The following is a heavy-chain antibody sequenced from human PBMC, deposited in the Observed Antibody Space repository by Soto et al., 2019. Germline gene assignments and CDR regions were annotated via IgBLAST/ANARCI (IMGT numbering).Heavy chain of an antibody. CDR2: IYYSGST. CDR3: ARLSSKWGWFDP. V-gene: IGHV4-39*01. Sequence: QLQLQESGPGLVKPSETLSLTCTVSGGSISSSSYYWGWIRQPPGKGLEWIGSIYYSGSTYYNPSLKSRSTISVDTSKTQFSLKLSSVTAADTAVYYCARLSSKWGWFDPWGQGTLVTVSS. J-gene: IGHJ5*02. CDR1: GGSISSSSYY. D-gene: IGHD1-26*01.